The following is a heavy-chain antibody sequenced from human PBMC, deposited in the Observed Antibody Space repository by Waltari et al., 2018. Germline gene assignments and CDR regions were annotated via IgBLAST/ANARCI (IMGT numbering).Heavy chain of an antibody. V-gene: IGHV3-30*02. J-gene: IGHJ6*03. Sequence: QVQLVESGGSVVQPGGSLRLSCAASGFTFSTYGIHWVRQAPGKGLEWVAFVQYDGSNKFYADSVKGRFTISRDNSKNTLFLQMNSLRAEDTAVYYCAILWFGEGVYYNMDAWGQGTTVTVS. CDR2: VQYDGSNK. CDR1: GFTFSTYG. D-gene: IGHD3-10*01. CDR3: AILWFGEGVYYNMDA.